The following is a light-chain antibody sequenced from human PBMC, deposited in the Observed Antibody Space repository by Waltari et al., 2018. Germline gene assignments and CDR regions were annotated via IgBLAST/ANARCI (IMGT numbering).Light chain of an antibody. V-gene: IGKV3-11*01. CDR3: QQRSNLPPFT. CDR2: DAS. Sequence: EIVLTQSPATLSLSPGERASLSCRASQSVSTYLAWYQQKPGQAPRLLIYDASNRATGIPARFSGSWSGTDFTLTISSLEPEDFAIYYCQQRSNLPPFTFGPGTKVDIK. CDR1: QSVSTY. J-gene: IGKJ3*01.